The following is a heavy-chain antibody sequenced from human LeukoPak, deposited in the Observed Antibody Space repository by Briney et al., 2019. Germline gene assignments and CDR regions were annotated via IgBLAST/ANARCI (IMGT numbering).Heavy chain of an antibody. V-gene: IGHV3-30*02. Sequence: GGSLRLSCAAPGFTFSSYGMHWVRQAPGKGLEWVAFIRCDGSNKCYADSVKGRFTTSRDNSKNTMYLQMNSLRAEDTAVYYCAKDKQKAVNITMIVVVITGPDYWGQGTLVTVSS. CDR1: GFTFSSYG. CDR2: IRCDGSNK. CDR3: AKDKQKAVNITMIVVVITGPDY. J-gene: IGHJ4*02. D-gene: IGHD3-22*01.